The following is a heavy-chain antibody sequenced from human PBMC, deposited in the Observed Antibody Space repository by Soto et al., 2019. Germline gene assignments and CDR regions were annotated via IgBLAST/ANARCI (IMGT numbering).Heavy chain of an antibody. CDR1: GFTFSSYS. CDR2: ISSSSSYI. J-gene: IGHJ5*02. Sequence: PGGSLRLSCAASGFTFSSYSMNWVRQAPGKGLEWVSSISSSSSYIYYADSVKGRFTISRDNTKNSLYLQMNSLRAEDTAVYYCARERNTMVRGEKRTHYDPWGQGTRVTVSS. D-gene: IGHD3-10*01. CDR3: ARERNTMVRGEKRTHYDP. V-gene: IGHV3-21*01.